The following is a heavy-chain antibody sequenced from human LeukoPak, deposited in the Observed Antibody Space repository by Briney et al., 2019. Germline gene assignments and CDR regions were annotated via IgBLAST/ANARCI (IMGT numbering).Heavy chain of an antibody. CDR2: ISSSGGTI. CDR3: ARERGYNYGYSDY. V-gene: IGHV3-48*02. J-gene: IGHJ4*02. D-gene: IGHD5-18*01. CDR1: GFTFSGYS. Sequence: GESLRLSCAASGFTFSGYSMNWVRQAPGKGLEWVSYISSSGGTIYDADSVRGRFTISRDNAKNSLYLQMNSLRDEDTAVYYCARERGYNYGYSDYWGQGTLVTVSS.